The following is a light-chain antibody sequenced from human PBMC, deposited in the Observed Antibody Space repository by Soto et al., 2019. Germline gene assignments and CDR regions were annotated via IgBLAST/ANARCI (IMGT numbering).Light chain of an antibody. Sequence: QSVLTQPPSASGTPGQRVTIFCSGSSSNIGTNTVIWYQQLPGAAPKLLIYSDNQRPSGVPDRFSGSKSGTSASLAISGLQSEDEADYYCAAWDVSLVVFGGGTNLTVL. CDR1: SSNIGTNT. V-gene: IGLV1-44*01. CDR3: AAWDVSLVV. CDR2: SDN. J-gene: IGLJ2*01.